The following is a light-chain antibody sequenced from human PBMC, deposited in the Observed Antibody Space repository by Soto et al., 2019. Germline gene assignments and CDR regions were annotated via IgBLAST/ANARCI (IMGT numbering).Light chain of an antibody. J-gene: IGKJ1*01. CDR1: QRLSSRN. CDR2: GIS. Sequence: LVLTQSPGTLSLSPGERATLPCRASQRLSSRNLAWYQQKPGQAPSPLIYGISSRSTVIPDRFSVIGSETDFTLTISRLEPEDLVVYYCQQYSSSTRTFGQRTKVDI. V-gene: IGKV3-20*01. CDR3: QQYSSSTRT.